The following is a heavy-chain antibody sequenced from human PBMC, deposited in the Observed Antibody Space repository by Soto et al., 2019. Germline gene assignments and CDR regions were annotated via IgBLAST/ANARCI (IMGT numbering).Heavy chain of an antibody. CDR2: ISYDGSNK. CDR1: GFTFSSYA. Sequence: QVQLVESGGGVVQPGRSRRLSCAASGFTFSSYAMHWVRQAPGKGLEWVAVISYDGSNKYYADSVKGRFTISRDNSKNTLYLQMNSLRAEDTAVYYCARWDSEADSLDYWGQGTLVTVSS. D-gene: IGHD1-26*01. V-gene: IGHV3-30-3*01. CDR3: ARWDSEADSLDY. J-gene: IGHJ4*02.